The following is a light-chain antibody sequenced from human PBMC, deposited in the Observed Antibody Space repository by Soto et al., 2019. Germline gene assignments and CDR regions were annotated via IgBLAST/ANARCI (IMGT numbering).Light chain of an antibody. V-gene: IGKV1-5*03. J-gene: IGKJ1*01. CDR2: KAS. CDR1: QTISSW. Sequence: DIQMTQSPSTLSGSVGDRVTITCRASQTISSWLAWYQQKPGTAPKLLIYKASTLKSGVPSRFSGSGSGTAFTLTISSLQPDAFATYYCQHYSSYSEAFGQGTKVELK. CDR3: QHYSSYSEA.